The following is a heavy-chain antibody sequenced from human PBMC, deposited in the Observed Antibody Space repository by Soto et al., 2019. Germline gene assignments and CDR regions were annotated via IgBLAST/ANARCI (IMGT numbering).Heavy chain of an antibody. Sequence: SETLSLTCTVSGGSISSYYWSWIRQPPGKGLEWIGYIYYSGSTNYNPSLKSRVTISVDTSKNQFSLKLSSVTAADTAVYYCARDVSGYDLGYFDYWGQGTLVTVSS. V-gene: IGHV4-59*01. CDR2: IYYSGST. D-gene: IGHD5-12*01. CDR1: GGSISSYY. J-gene: IGHJ4*02. CDR3: ARDVSGYDLGYFDY.